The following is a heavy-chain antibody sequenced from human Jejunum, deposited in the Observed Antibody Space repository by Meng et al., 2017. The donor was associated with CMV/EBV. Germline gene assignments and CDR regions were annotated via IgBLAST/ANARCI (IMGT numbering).Heavy chain of an antibody. CDR2: INPKSGAT. D-gene: IGHD1-26*01. CDR3: ARGHLGSLDY. V-gene: IGHV1-2*06. J-gene: IGHJ4*02. CDR1: GYPFIDAY. Sequence: KVSCKASGYPFIDAYLHWVRQAPGQGLEWMGRINPKSGATNSAQKFHGRVTITRDTSISTAYMELSGLTSDDTAVFYCARGHLGSLDYWGQGTLVTVSS.